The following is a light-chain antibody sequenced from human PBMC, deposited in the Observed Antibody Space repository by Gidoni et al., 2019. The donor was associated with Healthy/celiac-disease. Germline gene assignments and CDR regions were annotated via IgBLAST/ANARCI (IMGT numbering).Light chain of an antibody. V-gene: IGKV1-39*01. CDR1: QSISSY. CDR2: AAS. J-gene: IGKJ4*01. Sequence: DIQMTQSPSSLSAPVGDRVTITCRASQSISSYLKWYQHKPGKAPKLLIYAASSFQRGVQSRFSGSGSGTDFTLTISSLQPEDFATYYCQQSYSTPLTFGGGTKVEIK. CDR3: QQSYSTPLT.